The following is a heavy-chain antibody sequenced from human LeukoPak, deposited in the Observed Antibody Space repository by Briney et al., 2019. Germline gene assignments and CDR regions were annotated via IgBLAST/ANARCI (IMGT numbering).Heavy chain of an antibody. CDR1: GDSVSSNSAA. CDR2: TYYRSKWYN. Sequence: SQTLSLTCAISGDSVSSNSAAWNWIRQSPSRGLEWLGRTYYRSKWYNDYAVSVKSRITINPDTSKNQFSLQLNSVTPEDTAVYHCARGIAAAGSYYFYYYGMDVWGQGTTVTVSS. CDR3: ARGIAAAGSYYFYYYGMDV. V-gene: IGHV6-1*01. J-gene: IGHJ6*02. D-gene: IGHD6-13*01.